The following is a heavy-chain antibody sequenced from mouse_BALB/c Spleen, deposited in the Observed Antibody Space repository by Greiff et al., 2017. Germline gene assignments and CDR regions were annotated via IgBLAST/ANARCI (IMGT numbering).Heavy chain of an antibody. J-gene: IGHJ2*01. V-gene: IGHV5-4*02. CDR1: GFTFSDYY. Sequence: EVQRVESGGGLVKPGGSLKLSCAASGFTFSDYYMYWVRQTPEKRLEWVATISDGGSYTYYPDSVKGRFTISRDNAKNNLYLQMSSLKSEDTAMYYCARDGGFDYWGQGTTLTVSS. CDR3: ARDGGFDY. CDR2: ISDGGSYT.